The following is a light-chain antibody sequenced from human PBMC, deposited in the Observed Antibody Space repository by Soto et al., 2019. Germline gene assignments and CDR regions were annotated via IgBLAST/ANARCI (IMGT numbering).Light chain of an antibody. CDR2: AAS. Sequence: DIQMIQSPSALSASVGDRVTITCRASQSISRRLAWYQQKPGKAPKLLIYAASSLASGAPAGFSGSGSGTQFTLTISSRQADDFATYCCQRYNSYPWTVGQGTRVEIK. V-gene: IGKV1-5*01. CDR1: QSISRR. J-gene: IGKJ1*01. CDR3: QRYNSYPWT.